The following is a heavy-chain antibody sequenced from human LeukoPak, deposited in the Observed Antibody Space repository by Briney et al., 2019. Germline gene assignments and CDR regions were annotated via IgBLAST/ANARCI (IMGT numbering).Heavy chain of an antibody. J-gene: IGHJ4*02. V-gene: IGHV4-38-2*02. Sequence: SETLSLTCTVSGYSISSGYYWGWIRQPPGKGLEWIGSIYHSGSTYYNPSLKSRVTISVDTSKNQFSLKLTSVTAADTAVYYCARDSHYYDILTGIDYWGQGTLVTVSS. CDR3: ARDSHYYDILTGIDY. D-gene: IGHD3-9*01. CDR2: IYHSGST. CDR1: GYSISSGYY.